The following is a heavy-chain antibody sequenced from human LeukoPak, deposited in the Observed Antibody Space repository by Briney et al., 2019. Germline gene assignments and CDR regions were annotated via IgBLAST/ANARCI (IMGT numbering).Heavy chain of an antibody. J-gene: IGHJ4*02. Sequence: GGSLRLSCAASGFTFSSYGMHWVRQAPGKGLEWVAVISYDGSNKYYADSVKGRFTISRDNSKNTLYLQMNSLRAEDTAVYHCAKGALFQLDYGDYGGDYWGQGTLVTVSS. CDR2: ISYDGSNK. V-gene: IGHV3-30*18. CDR1: GFTFSSYG. CDR3: AKGALFQLDYGDYGGDY. D-gene: IGHD4-17*01.